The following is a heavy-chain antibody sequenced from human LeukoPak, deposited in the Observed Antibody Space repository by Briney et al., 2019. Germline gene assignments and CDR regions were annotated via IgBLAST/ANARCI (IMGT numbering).Heavy chain of an antibody. D-gene: IGHD3-22*01. J-gene: IGHJ3*02. CDR2: IYYSRTT. V-gene: IGHV4-39*07. CDR3: AREFSDSSGFDAFDI. CDR1: DGSISSGYYY. Sequence: AETLSLTCSVSDGSISSGYYYWAWIRQPPGKGPDWFGSIYYSRTTYPNPSLKSLVTISVNTSKNQFSLKLSSVTAADTAVYYCAREFSDSSGFDAFDIWGQGTMVTVSS.